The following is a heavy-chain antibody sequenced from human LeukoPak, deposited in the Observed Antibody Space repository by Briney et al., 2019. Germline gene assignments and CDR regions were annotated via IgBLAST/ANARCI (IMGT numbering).Heavy chain of an antibody. CDR3: AKASSDYFYYFEY. D-gene: IGHD2/OR15-2a*01. V-gene: IGHV3-30*18. J-gene: IGHJ4*02. CDR2: ISYHATNK. Sequence: PGMFLRLSRAASGLTFSSSDMPWARQAPGKGLEWVTVISYHATNKYYADSIMVRFTLSRDNSKDTLYQQTNTLRDEDTAVYYYAKASSDYFYYFEYWGQGTLVTVSS. CDR1: GLTFSSSD.